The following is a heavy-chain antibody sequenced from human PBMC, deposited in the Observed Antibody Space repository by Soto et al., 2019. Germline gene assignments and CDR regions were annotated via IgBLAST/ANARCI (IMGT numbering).Heavy chain of an antibody. J-gene: IGHJ4*02. Sequence: QVQLVQSGAEVKKPGASVKVSCKASGYTFTSYGISWVRQAPGQGLEWLGWISAHNGNTNYAQKRQGRVTMTTDTATSTAYMALRSPRSDDTPAYYSARDPALGGPFDYWGQGPLVTASS. CDR2: ISAHNGNT. D-gene: IGHD3-16*01. V-gene: IGHV1-18*01. CDR3: ARDPALGGPFDY. CDR1: GYTFTSYG.